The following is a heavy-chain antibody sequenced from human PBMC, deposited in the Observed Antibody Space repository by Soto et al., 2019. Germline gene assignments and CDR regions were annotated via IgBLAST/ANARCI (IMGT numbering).Heavy chain of an antibody. Sequence: GGSLRLSCAASGFTFSSYGMHWVRQAPGKGLEWVAVISYDGSNKYYADSVKGRFTISRDNSKNTLYLQMNSLRAEDTAVYYCAKPLYYXTNGVCSNPYYYYGMDVWGPGTTVTVSS. D-gene: IGHD2-8*01. J-gene: IGHJ6*02. CDR2: ISYDGSNK. CDR3: AKPLYYXTNGVCSNPYYYYGMDV. V-gene: IGHV3-30*18. CDR1: GFTFSSYG.